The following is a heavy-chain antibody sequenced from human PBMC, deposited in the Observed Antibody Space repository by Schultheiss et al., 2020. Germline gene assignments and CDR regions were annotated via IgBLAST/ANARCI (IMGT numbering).Heavy chain of an antibody. Sequence: GGSLRLSCAASGFTFSDYYMSWIRQAPGKGLEWVAVISYDGSNKYYADSVKGRFTISRDNSKNTLYLQMNSLRAEDTAVYYCAKGIIGNFDYWGQGTLVTVSS. D-gene: IGHD3-10*01. CDR2: ISYDGSNK. CDR1: GFTFSDYY. J-gene: IGHJ4*02. CDR3: AKGIIGNFDY. V-gene: IGHV3-30*18.